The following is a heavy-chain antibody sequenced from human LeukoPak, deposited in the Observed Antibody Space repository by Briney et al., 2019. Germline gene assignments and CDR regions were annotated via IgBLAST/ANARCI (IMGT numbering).Heavy chain of an antibody. J-gene: IGHJ5*02. Sequence: ASVKVSCKASGYSFTNYGITWIREAPGQGPEWLGWISGYNANAHYAQNVQGRVTLTTDTSTNTAYMELRGLTSDDTAVYYCARVGRGCSSIRCYWEDWFDPWGQGTLVIVSS. V-gene: IGHV1-18*01. CDR2: ISGYNANA. D-gene: IGHD2-2*01. CDR1: GYSFTNYG. CDR3: ARVGRGCSSIRCYWEDWFDP.